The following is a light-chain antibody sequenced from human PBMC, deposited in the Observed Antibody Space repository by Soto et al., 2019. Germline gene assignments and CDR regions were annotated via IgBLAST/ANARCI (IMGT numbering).Light chain of an antibody. CDR2: AAS. J-gene: IGKJ1*01. CDR3: QQSYSSPPT. Sequence: DIQMTQSPSTLSASVGDRVTITCRASQSISSWLAWYQQEPGKAPKLLIFAASSLQSGVPSRFSGSRSGPDFTLTISSLQPEDFATYYCQQSYSSPPTFGQGTKVDIK. V-gene: IGKV1-39*01. CDR1: QSISSW.